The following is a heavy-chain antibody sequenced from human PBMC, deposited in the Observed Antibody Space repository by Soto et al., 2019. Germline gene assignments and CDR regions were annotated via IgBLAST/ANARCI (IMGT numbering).Heavy chain of an antibody. CDR2: IIPIFGTA. V-gene: IGHV1-69*13. D-gene: IGHD3-22*01. J-gene: IGHJ4*02. CDR1: GGTFSSYA. Sequence: SVKVSCKASGGTFSSYAISWVRQAPGQGLEWMGGIIPIFGTANYAQKFQGRVTITADESTSTAYMELSSLRSEDTAVYYCARENYYDSSGYYYVRLDYWGQGTLVTVSS. CDR3: ARENYYDSSGYYYVRLDY.